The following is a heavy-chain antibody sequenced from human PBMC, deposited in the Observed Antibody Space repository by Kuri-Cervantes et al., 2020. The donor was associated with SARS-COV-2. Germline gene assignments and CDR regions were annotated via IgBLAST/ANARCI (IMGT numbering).Heavy chain of an antibody. CDR2: IYSGGSST. CDR3: AKDGSGSAGADAFDI. D-gene: IGHD1-26*01. V-gene: IGHV3-23*03. J-gene: IGHJ3*02. Sequence: GESLKISSTGSGFTFGDYAMSWFRQAPGKGLEWVSVIYSGGSSTYYADSVKGRFTISRDNSKNTLYLQMNSLRAEDTAVYYCAKDGSGSAGADAFDIWGQGTMVTVSS. CDR1: GFTFGDYA.